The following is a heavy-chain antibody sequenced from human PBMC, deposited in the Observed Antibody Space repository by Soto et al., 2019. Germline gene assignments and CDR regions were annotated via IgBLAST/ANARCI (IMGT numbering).Heavy chain of an antibody. CDR3: EAPAARPGYYGMDV. CDR2: IYYSGST. D-gene: IGHD6-6*01. CDR1: GGSISSGDYY. J-gene: IGHJ6*02. Sequence: QVQLQESGPGLVKPSQTLSLTCTVSGGSISSGDYYWSLIRQPPGKGLEWIGYIYYSGSTYYNPSLKSRVAISIDTSKNQFSLKLSSVTAADTAVYYCEAPAARPGYYGMDVWGQGTTVTVSS. V-gene: IGHV4-30-4*01.